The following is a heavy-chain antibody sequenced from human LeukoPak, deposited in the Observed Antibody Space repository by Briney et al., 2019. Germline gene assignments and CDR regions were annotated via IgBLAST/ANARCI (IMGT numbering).Heavy chain of an antibody. D-gene: IGHD6-19*01. CDR1: GYTFTSYA. J-gene: IGHJ4*02. V-gene: IGHV1-3*01. CDR2: INAGNGNT. CDR3: ARSSYHLRYSSGWYY. Sequence: ASVNVSCKASGYTFTSYAMHWVRQAPGQRLEWMGWINAGNGNTKYSQKFQGRVTITRDTSASTAYMELSSLRSEDTAVYYCARSSYHLRYSSGWYYWGQGTLVTVSS.